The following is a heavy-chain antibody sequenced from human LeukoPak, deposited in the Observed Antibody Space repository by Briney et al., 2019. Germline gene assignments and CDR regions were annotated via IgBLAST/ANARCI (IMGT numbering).Heavy chain of an antibody. CDR1: GGSVSSGSYY. J-gene: IGHJ3*02. V-gene: IGHV4-61*01. Sequence: SETLSLTCTVSGGSVSSGSYYWSWIRQPPGKGLEWIGYIYYSGSTNYNPSLKSRVTISVDTSKNQFSLMLSSVTAADTAVYYCARGVPQTDAFDIWGQGTMVTVSS. CDR3: ARGVPQTDAFDI. CDR2: IYYSGST.